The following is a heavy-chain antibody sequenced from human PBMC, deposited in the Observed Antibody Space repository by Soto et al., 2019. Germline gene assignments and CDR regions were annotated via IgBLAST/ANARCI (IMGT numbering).Heavy chain of an antibody. V-gene: IGHV4-31*03. Sequence: TLSLTCTVSGGSIRSGGYYWSWVRQSPRRGLEWIGNIYYSGSTYYNPSLKSRLTISVDTSKNQFSLNLSSVTAADTAVYYCARDRLMATAGTARHYFGLDVWGQGTTVTVSS. J-gene: IGHJ6*02. CDR1: GGSIRSGGYY. D-gene: IGHD5-18*01. CDR2: IYYSGST. CDR3: ARDRLMATAGTARHYFGLDV.